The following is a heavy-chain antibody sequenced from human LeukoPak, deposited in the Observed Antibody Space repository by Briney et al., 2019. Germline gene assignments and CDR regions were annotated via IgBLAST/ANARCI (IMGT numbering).Heavy chain of an antibody. Sequence: GGSLSLSCAASGFTFSNYVMSWVRQAPGKGMEWVSAISANGGGTYYADSVKGRFTISRDNSKNTLYLQMNSLRAEDTAVYYCAKGSSHFDYWGQGTLVTVSS. D-gene: IGHD6-13*01. V-gene: IGHV3-23*01. CDR3: AKGSSHFDY. CDR1: GFTFSNYV. CDR2: ISANGGGT. J-gene: IGHJ4*02.